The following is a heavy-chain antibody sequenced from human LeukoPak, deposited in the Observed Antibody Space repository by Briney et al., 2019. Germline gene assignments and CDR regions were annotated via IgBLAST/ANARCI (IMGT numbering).Heavy chain of an antibody. Sequence: GGSLRLSCAASGFSFSDSVMSWVRRAPGKGLEWVSAIFSSGSNTYHADSVKGRFTISRDNSKNTLFLQMNSLRAEDTAVYHCGSKTGRTGTYYWGQGTLVTVSS. D-gene: IGHD3-10*01. CDR3: GSKTGRTGTYY. J-gene: IGHJ4*02. V-gene: IGHV3-23*05. CDR2: IFSSGSNT. CDR1: GFSFSDSV.